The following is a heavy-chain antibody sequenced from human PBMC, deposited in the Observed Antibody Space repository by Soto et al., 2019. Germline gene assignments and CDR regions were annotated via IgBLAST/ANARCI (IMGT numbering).Heavy chain of an antibody. J-gene: IGHJ4*02. D-gene: IGHD2-15*01. CDR2: IYYRGNT. CDR3: AREGGGYCSGGSCQVDY. Sequence: QLQLQESGPGLVKPSETLSLTCTVSGGSISSSSYYWGWIRQPPGKGLEWIGSIYYRGNTYYNQSHRSRVNISVDTSKHQFSLKLSSVTAADTAVYYCAREGGGYCSGGSCQVDYWGQGTLVTVSS. V-gene: IGHV4-39*02. CDR1: GGSISSSSYY.